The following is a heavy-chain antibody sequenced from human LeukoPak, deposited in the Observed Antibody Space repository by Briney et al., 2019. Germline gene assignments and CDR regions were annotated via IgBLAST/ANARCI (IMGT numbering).Heavy chain of an antibody. J-gene: IGHJ4*02. D-gene: IGHD6-19*01. CDR3: ARREQWLVGDDY. CDR2: INPNSGGT. CDR1: GYSFTDKY. Sequence: ASVKVSCKASGYSFTDKYMHWVRQAPGQGLEWMGWINPNSGGTNYAQKFQGRVTMTRDTSISTAYMELSRLRSDDTAVYYCARREQWLVGDDYWGQGTLVTVSS. V-gene: IGHV1-2*02.